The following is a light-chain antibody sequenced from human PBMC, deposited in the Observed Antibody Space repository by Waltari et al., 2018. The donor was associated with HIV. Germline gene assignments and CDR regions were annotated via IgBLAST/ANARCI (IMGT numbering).Light chain of an antibody. CDR1: QVISNY. Sequence: DIQLTQSPSSLSASVGDRLTLTCRASQVISNYLAWYQQKPGKVPKLLIYAASTLQSGVPSRFSGSGSGADFTLTISSLQPEDVATYYCQKYNSAPPTFGQGTKVEVK. CDR2: AAS. CDR3: QKYNSAPPT. V-gene: IGKV1-27*01. J-gene: IGKJ1*01.